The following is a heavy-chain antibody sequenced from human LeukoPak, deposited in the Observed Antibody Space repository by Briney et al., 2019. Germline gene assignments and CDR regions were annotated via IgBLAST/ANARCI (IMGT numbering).Heavy chain of an antibody. CDR2: ISGSGGST. Sequence: TGGSLRLSCAASGFIVSANYMSWVRQAPGKGLEWVSVISGSGGSTYYADSVKGRFTISRDNPKNTLYLQMNSLRAEDTAVYYCAKVRAAGGFDPWGQGTLVTVSS. D-gene: IGHD2-15*01. V-gene: IGHV3-23*01. CDR1: GFIVSANY. CDR3: AKVRAAGGFDP. J-gene: IGHJ5*02.